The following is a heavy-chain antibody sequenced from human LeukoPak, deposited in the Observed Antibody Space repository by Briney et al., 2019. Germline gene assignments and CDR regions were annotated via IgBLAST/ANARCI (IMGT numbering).Heavy chain of an antibody. CDR1: GYTFTSYG. J-gene: IGHJ6*03. CDR3: ARDGFPQYCSSTSCPRHYYYMDI. D-gene: IGHD2-2*01. Sequence: ASVKVSCKASGYTFTSYGINWVRQAPGQGLEWMGWISAYNGNTNYAQKLQGRVTMTTDTSTSTAYMELSSLRSEDTAVYYCARDGFPQYCSSTSCPRHYYYMDIWGKGTTVTVSS. CDR2: ISAYNGNT. V-gene: IGHV1-18*01.